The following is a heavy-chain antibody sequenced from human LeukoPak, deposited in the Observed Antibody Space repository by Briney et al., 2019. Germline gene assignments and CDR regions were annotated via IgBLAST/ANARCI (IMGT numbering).Heavy chain of an antibody. CDR2: IYYSGST. D-gene: IGHD3-10*01. CDR3: ARVPYGSGSYYYYGMDV. CDR1: GGSISSYY. Sequence: PSETLSLTCTVSGGSISSYYWSWIRQPPGKGLEWIGYIYYSGSTNYNPSLKSRVTISVDTSKNQFPLKLSSVTAADTAVYYCARVPYGSGSYYYYGMDVWGQGTTVTVSS. V-gene: IGHV4-59*01. J-gene: IGHJ6*02.